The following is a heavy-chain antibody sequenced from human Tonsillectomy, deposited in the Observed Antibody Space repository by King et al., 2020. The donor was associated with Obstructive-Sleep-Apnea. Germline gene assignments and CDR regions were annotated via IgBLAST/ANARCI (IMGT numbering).Heavy chain of an antibody. D-gene: IGHD3-9*01. Sequence: QLQESGPGLVKPSETLSLTCTVSGGSISSSSYYWGWIRQSPGKGLEWIGTICYSGSTYYNPSLKSRVTISVDTSKNQFSLKVSSVTAADTAVYYCARGYDILTGGPNWFDPWGQGTLVTVSS. CDR3: ARGYDILTGGPNWFDP. J-gene: IGHJ5*02. V-gene: IGHV4-39*07. CDR1: GGSISSSSYY. CDR2: ICYSGST.